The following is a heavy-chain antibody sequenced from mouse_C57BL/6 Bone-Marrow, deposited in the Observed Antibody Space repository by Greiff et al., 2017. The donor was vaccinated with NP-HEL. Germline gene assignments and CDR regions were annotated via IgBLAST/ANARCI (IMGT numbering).Heavy chain of an antibody. Sequence: VQLQQSGAELVRPVASVKLSCTASGFNIKDDYMHWLKQRPEQGLEWIGWIDPENGDTEYASKFKGKATITADTSSNTAYLQLSSLTSEDTAVYYCTTPIYYGYDGDYWGQGTTLTVSS. D-gene: IGHD2-2*01. V-gene: IGHV14-4*01. CDR2: IDPENGDT. CDR1: GFNIKDDY. CDR3: TTPIYYGYDGDY. J-gene: IGHJ2*01.